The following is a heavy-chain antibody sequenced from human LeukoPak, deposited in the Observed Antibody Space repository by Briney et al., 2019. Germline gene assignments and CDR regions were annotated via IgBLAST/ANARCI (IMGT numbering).Heavy chain of an antibody. J-gene: IGHJ5*02. CDR1: GGSISSYY. Sequence: SETLSLTCTVSGGSISSYYWSWIRQPPGKGLEWIGYIYYSGSTNYNPSLKSRVTISVDTSKNQFSLKLSSVTAADTAVYYCARASSTHDYNWFGPWGQGTLVTVSS. V-gene: IGHV4-59*01. CDR2: IYYSGST. CDR3: ARASSTHDYNWFGP. D-gene: IGHD6-13*01.